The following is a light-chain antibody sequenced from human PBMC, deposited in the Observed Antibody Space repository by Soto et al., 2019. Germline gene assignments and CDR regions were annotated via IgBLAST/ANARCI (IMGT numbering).Light chain of an antibody. CDR2: DAS. CDR1: QSVSSC. J-gene: IGKJ5*01. Sequence: EIVLTQSPATLSLSPGERATLSCRASQSVSSCLAWYQQKPGQAPRLLIYDASNRATGIPARFSGSGSGTDFTLTISSLEPEDVAVYYCQQRSNWITFGQGTRLEIK. CDR3: QQRSNWIT. V-gene: IGKV3-11*01.